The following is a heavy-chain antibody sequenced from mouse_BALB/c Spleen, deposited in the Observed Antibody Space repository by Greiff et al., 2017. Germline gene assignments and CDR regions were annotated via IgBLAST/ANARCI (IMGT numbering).Heavy chain of an antibody. Sequence: EVQLVESGGGLVKPGGSLKLSCAASGFTFSSYAMSWVRQSPEKRLEWVAEISSGGSYTYYPDTVTGRFTISRDNAKNTLYLEMSSLRSEDTAMYYCARDHSYYGSSYWYFDVWGAGTTVTVSS. J-gene: IGHJ1*01. CDR3: ARDHSYYGSSYWYFDV. CDR1: GFTFSSYA. CDR2: ISSGGSYT. V-gene: IGHV5-9-4*01. D-gene: IGHD1-1*01.